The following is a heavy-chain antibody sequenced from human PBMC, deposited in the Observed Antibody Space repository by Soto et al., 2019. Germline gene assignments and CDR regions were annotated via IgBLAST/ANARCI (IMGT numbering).Heavy chain of an antibody. CDR3: ARMGSQRYYYYGMDV. Sequence: APGKGLGGVSSISSSSSYIYYADSVKGRFTISRDNAKNSLYLQMNSLRAEDTAVYYCARMGSQRYYYYGMDVWGQGTTVTVSS. J-gene: IGHJ6*02. CDR2: ISSSSSYI. D-gene: IGHD6-25*01. V-gene: IGHV3-21*01.